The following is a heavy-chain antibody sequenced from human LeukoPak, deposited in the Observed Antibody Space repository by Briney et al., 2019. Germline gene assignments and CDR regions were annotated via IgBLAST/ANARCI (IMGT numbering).Heavy chain of an antibody. CDR2: IYPGDSDT. CDR1: GYSFTNYW. D-gene: IGHD6-13*01. Sequence: GKSLKISCKGSGYSFTNYWIAWVRQMPGKGLEWMGIIYPGDSDTKYSPSFRGQVTISADRSISTAYLQWSSLKASDTAIYYCARGLSGVTFWYHFDYWGQGTPVTVSS. J-gene: IGHJ4*02. CDR3: ARGLSGVTFWYHFDY. V-gene: IGHV5-51*01.